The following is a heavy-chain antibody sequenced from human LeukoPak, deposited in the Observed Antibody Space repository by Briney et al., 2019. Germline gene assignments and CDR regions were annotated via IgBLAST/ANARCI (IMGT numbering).Heavy chain of an antibody. Sequence: ASVKVSCKASGGTFSSCAISWVRQAPGQGLEWMGGIIPIFGTANYAQKFQGRVTITADESTSTAYMELSSLRSEDTAVYYCARFGSGSYYKDYWGQGTLVTVSS. CDR3: ARFGSGSYYKDY. CDR2: IIPIFGTA. V-gene: IGHV1-69*13. CDR1: GGTFSSCA. D-gene: IGHD3-10*01. J-gene: IGHJ4*02.